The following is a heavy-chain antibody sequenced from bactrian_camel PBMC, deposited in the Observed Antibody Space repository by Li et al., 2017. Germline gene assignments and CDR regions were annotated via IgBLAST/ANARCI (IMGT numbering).Heavy chain of an antibody. CDR1: RDTLDLGSKC. Sequence: DVQLVESGGGSVQVGGSLKLSCTASRDTLDLGSKCMAWFRQDPGKEREGLATIYAGGVATHYADSVKGRFTISRDSAENTAYLQMDRLQPEDTAMYYCAAETAAWKCVMVVAGTWARVADFAYRGQGTQVTVS. J-gene: IGHJ6*01. D-gene: IGHD6*01. CDR2: IYAGGVAT. CDR3: AAETAAWKCVMVVAGTWARVADFAY. V-gene: IGHV3S40*01.